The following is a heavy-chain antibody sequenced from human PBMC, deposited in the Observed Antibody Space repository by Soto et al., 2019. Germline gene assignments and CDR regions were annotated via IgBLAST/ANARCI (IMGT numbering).Heavy chain of an antibody. V-gene: IGHV1-18*01. Sequence: ASVKVSCKASGYTFTSYGISWVRQAPGQGLEWMGWISAYNGNTNYAQKLQGRVTMTTDTSTSTAYMELRSLRSEDTAVYYCARGSSGWYQIDAFDIWGQGTMVTVSS. J-gene: IGHJ3*02. CDR3: ARGSSGWYQIDAFDI. D-gene: IGHD6-19*01. CDR1: GYTFTSYG. CDR2: ISAYNGNT.